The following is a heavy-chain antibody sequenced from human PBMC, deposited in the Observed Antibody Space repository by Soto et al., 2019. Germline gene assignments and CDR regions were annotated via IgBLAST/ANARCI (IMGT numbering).Heavy chain of an antibody. CDR1: GFTFSSYA. CDR2: ISGSGGST. V-gene: IGHV3-23*01. Sequence: EVQLLESGGGLVQPGGSLRLSCAASGFTFSSYAMSWVRQAPGKGLEWVSAISGSGGSTYYADSVKGRFTISRDNSKKTLYLQMNSLRAEDTAVYYCAKDILSGYDADYWGQGTLVTVSS. D-gene: IGHD5-12*01. J-gene: IGHJ4*02. CDR3: AKDILSGYDADY.